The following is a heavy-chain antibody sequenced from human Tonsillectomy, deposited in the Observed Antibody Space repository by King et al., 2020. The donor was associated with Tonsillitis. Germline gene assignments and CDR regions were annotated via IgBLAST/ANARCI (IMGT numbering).Heavy chain of an antibody. CDR3: ARDRGLLWFGGGEDWFDP. CDR1: GGSISNYY. D-gene: IGHD3-10*01. CDR2: IYTSGST. V-gene: IGHV4-4*07. Sequence: VQLQESGPGLVKPSETLFLTCTVSGGSISNYYWSWIRQPAGKGLEWIGRIYTSGSTDYNPSLKSRLTMSVDTSKNEFSLKLKSVTAADTAVYYCARDRGLLWFGGGEDWFDPWGQGTLVTVSS. J-gene: IGHJ5*02.